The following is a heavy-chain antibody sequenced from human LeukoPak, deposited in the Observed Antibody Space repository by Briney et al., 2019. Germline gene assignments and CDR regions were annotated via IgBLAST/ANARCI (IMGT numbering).Heavy chain of an antibody. CDR3: ARSSISSYYED. D-gene: IGHD6-13*01. J-gene: IGHJ1*01. CDR1: GFTVSSSY. Sequence: GGSLRLSCAGSGFTVSSSYMSWVRQAPGRGLEGVSILYSGGSIFYADSVKGRFTISRDISKNMLHLQMNSLRADDTAVYYCARSSISSYYEDWGQGTLVTVSS. CDR2: LYSGGSI. V-gene: IGHV3-66*01.